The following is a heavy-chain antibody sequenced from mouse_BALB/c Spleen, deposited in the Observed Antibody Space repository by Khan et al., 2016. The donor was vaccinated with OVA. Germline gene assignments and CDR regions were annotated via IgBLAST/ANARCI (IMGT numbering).Heavy chain of an antibody. V-gene: IGHV1-7*01. J-gene: IGHJ2*01. CDR1: GYTFINYW. Sequence: QVQLKQSGAELAKPGASVKMSCKASGYTFINYWILWVKQRPGQGLEWIGYINPSTGYTEYNQNFQDKATLTADKSSSTAYMQLSSLTSEDSAGYYCARRGLRWDFDYWGQGTTLTVSS. CDR2: INPSTGYT. CDR3: ARRGLRWDFDY. D-gene: IGHD1-1*01.